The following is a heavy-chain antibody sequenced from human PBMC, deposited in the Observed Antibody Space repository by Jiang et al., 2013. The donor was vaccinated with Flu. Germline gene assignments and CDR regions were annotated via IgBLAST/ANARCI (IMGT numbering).Heavy chain of an antibody. CDR1: GYSFTSYW. Sequence: GAEVKKPGESLRISCKGSGYSFTSYWISWVRQMPGKGLEWMGRIDPSDSYTNYSPSFQGHVTISADKSISTAYLQWSSLKASDTAMYYCAKERYYDSSGYDVGAYYGMDVWGQGTTVTVSS. CDR3: AKERYYDSSGYDVGAYYGMDV. J-gene: IGHJ6*02. CDR2: IDPSDSYT. V-gene: IGHV5-10-1*01. D-gene: IGHD3-22*01.